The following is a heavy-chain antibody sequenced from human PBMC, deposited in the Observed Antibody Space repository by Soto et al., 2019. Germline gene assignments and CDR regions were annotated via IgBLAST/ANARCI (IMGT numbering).Heavy chain of an antibody. D-gene: IGHD6-19*01. CDR2: IYYSGST. Sequence: SETLSLTCTVSGGSISSYYWSWIRQPPGKGLEWIGYIYYSGSTNYNPSLKSRVTISVDTSKNQFSLKLSSVTAADTAVYYCARRLSGWSYNWFDPWGQGTLVTVSS. J-gene: IGHJ5*02. V-gene: IGHV4-59*08. CDR1: GGSISSYY. CDR3: ARRLSGWSYNWFDP.